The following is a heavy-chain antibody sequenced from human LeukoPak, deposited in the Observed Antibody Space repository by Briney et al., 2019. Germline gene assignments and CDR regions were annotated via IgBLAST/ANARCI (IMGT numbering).Heavy chain of an antibody. V-gene: IGHV4-39*07. Sequence: SETLSLTCTVSGGSISSSHYYWGWIRQPPGKGLGWIGSIYYSGSTYYNPSLKSRVTISVDTSKNQFSLKLSSVTAADTAVYYCARGNHYYDSSAYLAWESFQHWGQGTLVTVSS. CDR1: GGSISSSHYY. J-gene: IGHJ1*01. D-gene: IGHD3-22*01. CDR3: ARGNHYYDSSAYLAWESFQH. CDR2: IYYSGST.